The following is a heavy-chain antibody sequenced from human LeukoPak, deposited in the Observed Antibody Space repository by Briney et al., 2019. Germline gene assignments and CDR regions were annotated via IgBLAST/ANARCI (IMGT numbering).Heavy chain of an antibody. J-gene: IGHJ6*03. Sequence: NPSETLSLTCTVSGGSISSYYWSWIRQPAGKGLEWIGRIYTRGSTKYTPSLKSRVTMSVDTSKNQFSLKLSSVTAADTAVYYCARVTCGGDCRAHYYYYYMDVWGKGTTVTISS. D-gene: IGHD2-21*02. CDR3: ARVTCGGDCRAHYYYYYMDV. CDR2: IYTRGST. V-gene: IGHV4-4*07. CDR1: GGSISSYY.